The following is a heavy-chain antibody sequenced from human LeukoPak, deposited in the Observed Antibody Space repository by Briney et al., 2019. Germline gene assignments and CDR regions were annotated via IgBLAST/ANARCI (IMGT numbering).Heavy chain of an antibody. CDR3: ARQELRGRWFDP. CDR2: IYYSGTT. Sequence: SETLSLTCTVSGGSISSSSYYWGWIRQPPGKGLEWIGSIYYSGTTYYNPSLKSRVTISVDTSKNQFSLKMRSVTAADTTVYYCARQELRGRWFDPWGQGTLVIVSS. J-gene: IGHJ5*02. CDR1: GGSISSSSYY. V-gene: IGHV4-39*01.